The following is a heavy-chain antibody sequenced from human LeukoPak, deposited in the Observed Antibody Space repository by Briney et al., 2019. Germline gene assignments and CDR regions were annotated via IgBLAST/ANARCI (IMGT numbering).Heavy chain of an antibody. V-gene: IGHV1-8*01. Sequence: ASVKVSCRASGYTFTRYDINRVRQDAGHGLEWMGWMNPNSGNTGYAQKFQDRVTMTRDTSISTAFMELSSLRSEDTAVYYCARMDRERRTKLNWFDPWGQRTLVTVSS. CDR3: ARMDRERRTKLNWFDP. J-gene: IGHJ5*02. CDR2: MNPNSGNT. CDR1: GYTFTRYD. D-gene: IGHD3/OR15-3a*01.